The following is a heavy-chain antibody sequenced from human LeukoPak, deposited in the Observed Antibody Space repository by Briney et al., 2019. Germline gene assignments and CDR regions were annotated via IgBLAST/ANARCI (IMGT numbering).Heavy chain of an antibody. D-gene: IGHD3-3*01. J-gene: IGHJ4*02. V-gene: IGHV1-3*01. CDR3: AREVQDFWSGYYGY. Sequence: ASVKVPCKASGYTFTSYAMHWVHQAPGQRLEWMGWINAGNGNTKYSQKFQGRVTITRDTSASTAYMELSSLRSEDTAVYYCAREVQDFWSGYYGYWGQGTLVTVSS. CDR2: INAGNGNT. CDR1: GYTFTSYA.